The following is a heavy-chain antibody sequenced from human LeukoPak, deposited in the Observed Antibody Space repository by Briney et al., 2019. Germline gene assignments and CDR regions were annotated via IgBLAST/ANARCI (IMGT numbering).Heavy chain of an antibody. J-gene: IGHJ6*02. CDR2: IYENGGTT. V-gene: IGHV3-23*01. CDR1: GFTFRSHA. D-gene: IGHD6-6*01. CDR3: AKDRPLGGYYYYGMDV. Sequence: GGSLRLSCVGSGFTFRSHAMSWVRQAPEKGLEFVSGIYENGGTTYYADSVKGRFSISRDNSKNTLYLQMDSLRGEDTAVYYCAKDRPLGGYYYYGMDVWGQGTTVTVSS.